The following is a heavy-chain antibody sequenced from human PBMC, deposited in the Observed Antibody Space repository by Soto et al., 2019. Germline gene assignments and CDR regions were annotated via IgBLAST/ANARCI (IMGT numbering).Heavy chain of an antibody. CDR3: AAATRGYLYYGLDV. CDR1: GDTVSSNRAA. J-gene: IGHJ6*02. Sequence: SQTLSLTCAISGDTVSSNRAAWNWIRQSPSRGLEWLGRIYYRTRWYNDYAVSVKGRITINPDPSRNQFYLQVNSVTSEDTAVYYCAAATRGYLYYGLDVWGQGTTVTVSS. CDR2: IYYRTRWYN. V-gene: IGHV6-1*01. D-gene: IGHD5-12*01.